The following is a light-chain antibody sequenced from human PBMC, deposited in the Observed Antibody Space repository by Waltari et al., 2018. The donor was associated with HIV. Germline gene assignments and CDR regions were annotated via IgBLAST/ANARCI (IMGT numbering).Light chain of an antibody. CDR3: HQRSNWPIT. CDR1: QSVRTY. Sequence: EIVLTQSPATLSLSPVDRATLSCRARQSVRTYLAWYQQKPGQAPRLLIYGASSRATGIPARFSGSGSGTDFTLTISSLEPGDFGVYYCHQRSNWPITFGQGTRLEIK. V-gene: IGKV3-11*01. CDR2: GAS. J-gene: IGKJ5*01.